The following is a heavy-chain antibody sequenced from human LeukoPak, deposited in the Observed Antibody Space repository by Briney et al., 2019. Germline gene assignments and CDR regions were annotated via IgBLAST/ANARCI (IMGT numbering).Heavy chain of an antibody. D-gene: IGHD6-19*01. V-gene: IGHV1-2*02. CDR3: ARATPASSGWPYYYYGMDV. J-gene: IGHJ6*02. Sequence: ASVKVSCKASGYTFTGYYMHWVRQAPGQGLEWMGWINPNSGGTNYAQKFQGRVTMTRDTSISTAYMELSRLRSDDTAVYYCARATPASSGWPYYYYGMDVWGQGTTVTVSS. CDR1: GYTFTGYY. CDR2: INPNSGGT.